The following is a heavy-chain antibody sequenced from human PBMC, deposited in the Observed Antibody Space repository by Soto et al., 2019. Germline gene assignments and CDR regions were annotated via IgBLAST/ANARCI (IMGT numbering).Heavy chain of an antibody. CDR2: ISAYNGNT. D-gene: IGHD2-2*01. CDR3: ARDDKHCSSTSCPFDY. V-gene: IGHV1-18*01. Sequence: QVQLVQSGAEVKKPGASVQVSCKASGYTFTSYGISWVRQAPGQGLEWMGWISAYNGNTNYAQKLQGRVTMTTDTSTSTAYMELRSLRSDDTAVYYCARDDKHCSSTSCPFDYWGQGTLVTVSS. CDR1: GYTFTSYG. J-gene: IGHJ4*02.